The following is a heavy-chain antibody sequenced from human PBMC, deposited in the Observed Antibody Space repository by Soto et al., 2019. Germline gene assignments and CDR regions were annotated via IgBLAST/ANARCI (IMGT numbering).Heavy chain of an antibody. Sequence: EVQLVESGGGLVKPGGSLRLSCAASGFTFSSYSMNWVRQAPGKGLEWVSSISSSSSYIYYADSVKGRFTISRDNAKNSLYLQMNSPRAEDTAVYYCARDVAAVAGLLDYWGQGTLVTVSS. CDR3: ARDVAAVAGLLDY. D-gene: IGHD6-19*01. J-gene: IGHJ4*02. CDR2: ISSSSSYI. CDR1: GFTFSSYS. V-gene: IGHV3-21*01.